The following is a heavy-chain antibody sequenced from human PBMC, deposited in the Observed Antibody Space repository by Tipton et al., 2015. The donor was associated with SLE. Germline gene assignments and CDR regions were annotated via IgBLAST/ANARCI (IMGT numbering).Heavy chain of an antibody. Sequence: RSLRLSCAASGLTFNKFGMHWVRQAPGKGLELVALIWFDASNEYYADSVKGRFTVSRDNSKNTVYLQMNNLRAEDSAVYYCAKDAFYASGWADSWGQGTLVTVSA. V-gene: IGHV3-33*06. CDR3: AKDAFYASGWADS. D-gene: IGHD2/OR15-2a*01. J-gene: IGHJ5*01. CDR2: IWFDASNE. CDR1: GLTFNKFG.